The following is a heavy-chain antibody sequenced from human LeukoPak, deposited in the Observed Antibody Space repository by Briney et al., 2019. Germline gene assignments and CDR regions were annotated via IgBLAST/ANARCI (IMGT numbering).Heavy chain of an antibody. J-gene: IGHJ1*01. CDR1: GFTFIDFY. Sequence: GSLRLSFAASGFTFIDFYMSWLRQTPGKGLEWVSYISTTGTTMDYADSVKGRFTISRDNAKDALYLQMNNLGAEDTAVYYCAKGHTYGMIWGQGTLVTVSS. CDR3: AKGHTYGMI. V-gene: IGHV3-11*01. CDR2: ISTTGTTM. D-gene: IGHD5-18*01.